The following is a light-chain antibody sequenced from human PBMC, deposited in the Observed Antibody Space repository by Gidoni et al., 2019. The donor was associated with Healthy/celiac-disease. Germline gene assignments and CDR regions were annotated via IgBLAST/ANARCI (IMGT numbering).Light chain of an antibody. V-gene: IGKV1-17*01. CDR3: LQHNSYSWT. J-gene: IGKJ1*01. Sequence: DNQMTQSPSSLSASVGDRVTITFRASQGIRNDLGWDQQKPGKVPKRLVYAASSLQSGVPSRFSGSGSGTEFTLTICSLQPEGFATYYCLQHNSYSWTFGQGTKVEIK. CDR2: AAS. CDR1: QGIRND.